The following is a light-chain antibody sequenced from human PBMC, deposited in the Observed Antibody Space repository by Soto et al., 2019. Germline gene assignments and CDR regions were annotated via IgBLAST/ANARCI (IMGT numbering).Light chain of an antibody. V-gene: IGLV2-23*01. J-gene: IGLJ2*01. CDR1: SSDVGSYNL. CDR2: EGS. Sequence: QSALTQPASVSGSPGQSITISCTGTSSDVGSYNLVSWYQQHPGKAPKLMIYEGSKRPSGVSNRFSGFKSGNTAALTISGLQAEDGADYYCCSYAGSSTPHVVFGGGTKLTVL. CDR3: CSYAGSSTPHVV.